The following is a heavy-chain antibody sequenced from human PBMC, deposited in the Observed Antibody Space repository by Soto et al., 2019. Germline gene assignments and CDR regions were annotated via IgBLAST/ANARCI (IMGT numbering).Heavy chain of an antibody. V-gene: IGHV1-18*01. Sequence: ASVKVSCKASGYTFTSYGISWVRQAPGQGLEWMGWISAYNGNTNYAQKLQGRVTMTTDTSTSTAYMELRSLRSDDTAVYYCARDRAIAARPGGVGPRDYWGQGTLVTVSS. CDR3: ARDRAIAARPGGVGPRDY. CDR2: ISAYNGNT. D-gene: IGHD6-6*01. CDR1: GYTFTSYG. J-gene: IGHJ4*02.